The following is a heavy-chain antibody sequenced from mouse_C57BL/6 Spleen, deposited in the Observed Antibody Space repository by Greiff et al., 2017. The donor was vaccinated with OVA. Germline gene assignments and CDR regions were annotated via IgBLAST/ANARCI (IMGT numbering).Heavy chain of an antibody. CDR3: ARYPASPWFAY. J-gene: IGHJ3*01. V-gene: IGHV1-50*01. CDR1: GYTFTTYW. CDR2: IDPSDSYT. Sequence: VQLQQSGAELVKPGASVKLSCKASGYTFTTYWMQWVKQRPGQGLEWIGEIDPSDSYTNYNQKFKGKATLTVDTSSSTAYMQLSSLTSEDSAVYYCARYPASPWFAYWGQGTLVTVSA.